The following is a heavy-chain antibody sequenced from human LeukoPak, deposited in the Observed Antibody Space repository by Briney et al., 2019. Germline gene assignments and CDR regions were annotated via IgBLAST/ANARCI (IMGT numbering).Heavy chain of an antibody. CDR2: INPNSGGT. CDR3: ARALHHDLLTGYLNWFDP. J-gene: IGHJ5*02. CDR1: GYTFTGYY. Sequence: GASVKVSCKASGYTFTGYYMHWVRQAPGQGLEWMGWINPNSGGTNYAQKFQGRVTMTRDTSISTAYMELSRLRSDDTAVYYCARALHHDLLTGYLNWFDPWGQGTLVTVSS. V-gene: IGHV1-2*02. D-gene: IGHD3-9*01.